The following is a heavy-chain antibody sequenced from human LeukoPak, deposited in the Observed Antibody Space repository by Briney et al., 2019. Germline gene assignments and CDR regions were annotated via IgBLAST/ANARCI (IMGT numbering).Heavy chain of an antibody. Sequence: SVKVSCKASGGTFSSYAISWVRQAPGQGLEWMGGIIPIFGAANYAQKFQGRVTITADKSTSTAYMELSSLRSEDTAVYYCAAVAYGSGSYYGSFDYWGQGTLVTVSS. V-gene: IGHV1-69*06. CDR1: GGTFSSYA. J-gene: IGHJ4*02. CDR2: IIPIFGAA. CDR3: AAVAYGSGSYYGSFDY. D-gene: IGHD3-10*01.